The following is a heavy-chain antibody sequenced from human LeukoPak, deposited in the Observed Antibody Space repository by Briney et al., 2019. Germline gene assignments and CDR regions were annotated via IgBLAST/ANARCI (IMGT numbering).Heavy chain of an antibody. D-gene: IGHD2-2*01. V-gene: IGHV3-48*01. CDR2: ISRSITTI. CDR1: GFTFSTYG. Sequence: GGSLRLSCVASGFTFSTYGMNWVRQAPGKGLEWVSYISRSITTIYYADSVKGRFTISRDNAENSLYLQMNGLRAEDTAVYYCARDDCSASSCQKHQNWFDPWGQGTLVTVSS. J-gene: IGHJ5*02. CDR3: ARDDCSASSCQKHQNWFDP.